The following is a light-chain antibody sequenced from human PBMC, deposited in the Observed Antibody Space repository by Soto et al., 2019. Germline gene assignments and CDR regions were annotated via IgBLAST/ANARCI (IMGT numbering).Light chain of an antibody. J-gene: IGKJ4*01. CDR3: QQYFNTPHT. CDR1: QSVLFSSHNKNY. Sequence: DIVMTQSPDSLAVSLGARATINCKSSQSVLFSSHNKNYLAWYQQKPGQPPKLLIYWASTRESGVPDRFSGSVSGTDFTLTIVRLQAEDVAVYDCQQYFNTPHTCGGGTEVEIK. V-gene: IGKV4-1*01. CDR2: WAS.